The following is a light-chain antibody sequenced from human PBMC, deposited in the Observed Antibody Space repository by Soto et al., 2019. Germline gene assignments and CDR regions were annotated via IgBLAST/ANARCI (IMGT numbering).Light chain of an antibody. CDR2: EVN. CDR1: SSDVGNYNL. V-gene: IGLV2-23*02. Sequence: QSVLTQPASVSGSRGPSITISCTGTSSDVGNYNLVSWYQKHPGKAPKLLIYEVNQRPSVVTNRFSGSKSGNTASLTISGLQAEDEADYYCCSYAGSSTPLVFGGGTQLTVL. J-gene: IGLJ3*02. CDR3: CSYAGSSTPLV.